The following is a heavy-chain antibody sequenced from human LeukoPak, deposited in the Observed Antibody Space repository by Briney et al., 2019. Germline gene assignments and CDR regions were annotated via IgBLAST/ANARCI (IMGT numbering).Heavy chain of an antibody. Sequence: SETLSLTCTVSGGSISSSSYYWGWIRQPPGKGLEWIGSIYHSGSTYYNPSLKSRVTISVDTSKNQFSLKLSSVTAADTAVYYCARDLLWSDDSSGYDAFDIWGQGTMVTVSS. D-gene: IGHD3-22*01. CDR1: GGSISSSSYY. J-gene: IGHJ3*02. CDR3: ARDLLWSDDSSGYDAFDI. CDR2: IYHSGST. V-gene: IGHV4-39*07.